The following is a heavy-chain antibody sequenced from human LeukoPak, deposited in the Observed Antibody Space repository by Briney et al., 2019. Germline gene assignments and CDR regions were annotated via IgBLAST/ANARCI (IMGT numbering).Heavy chain of an antibody. V-gene: IGHV3-64*01. CDR2: ISSNGGST. CDR3: ARSDSLRFTYLDV. D-gene: IGHD3-3*01. Sequence: PGGSLRLSCAASGFTFSSYAMHWVRQAPGEGLEYVSAISSNGGSTYYANSVKGRFTISRDNSKNTLYLQMGSLRAEDMAVYYCARSDSLRFTYLDVWGKGTTVTVSS. CDR1: GFTFSSYA. J-gene: IGHJ6*03.